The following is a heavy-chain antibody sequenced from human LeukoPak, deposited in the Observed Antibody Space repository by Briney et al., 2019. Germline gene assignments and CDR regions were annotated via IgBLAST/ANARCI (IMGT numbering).Heavy chain of an antibody. V-gene: IGHV4-59*01. CDR1: GGSISSYY. D-gene: IGHD3-22*01. CDR2: IFYSGST. J-gene: IGHJ4*02. Sequence: SETLSLICTVSGGSISSYYWSWIRQTPGKGLEWIGYIFYSGSTNYNPSLKSRVTISVDTSKNQFSLKLTSVTAADTAMYYCARARYYYDSSGYRPVPYYFDYWGQGTLVTVSS. CDR3: ARARYYYDSSGYRPVPYYFDY.